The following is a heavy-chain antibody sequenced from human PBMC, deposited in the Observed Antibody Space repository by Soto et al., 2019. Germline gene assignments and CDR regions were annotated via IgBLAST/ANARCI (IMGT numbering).Heavy chain of an antibody. CDR2: IWYDGSNK. D-gene: IGHD1-26*01. V-gene: IGHV3-33*01. CDR1: GFTFSSYG. J-gene: IGHJ4*02. CDR3: AGDPLYPKDGYSGSYYGPDY. Sequence: SGGSLRLSCAASGFTFSSYGMHWVRQAPGKGLEWVAVIWYDGSNKYYADSVKGRFTISRDNSKNTLYLQMNSLRAEDTAVYYCAGDPLYPKDGYSGSYYGPDYWGQGTLVTVSS.